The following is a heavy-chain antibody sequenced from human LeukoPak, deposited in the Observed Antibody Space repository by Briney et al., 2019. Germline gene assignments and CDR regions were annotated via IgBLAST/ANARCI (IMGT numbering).Heavy chain of an antibody. CDR3: ARSSGSSLIFDY. CDR2: IYYSGST. Sequence: SETLSLICTVSGGSISSYYWSWIRQPPGKGLEWIGYIYYSGSTDYNPSLQSRVTISVDTSKNQFSLKLSSVTAADTAVYYCARSSGSSLIFDYWGQGTLVTVAS. D-gene: IGHD1-26*01. CDR1: GGSISSYY. V-gene: IGHV4-59*08. J-gene: IGHJ4*02.